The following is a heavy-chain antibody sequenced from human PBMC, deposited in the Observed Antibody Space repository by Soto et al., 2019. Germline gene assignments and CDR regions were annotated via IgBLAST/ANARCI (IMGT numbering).Heavy chain of an antibody. CDR2: ISYDGSNK. J-gene: IGHJ6*02. CDR1: GFTFSSYG. D-gene: IGHD5-12*01. Sequence: PVGSLRLSCAASGFTFSSYGMHWVRQAPGKGLEWVAVISYDGSNKYYADSVKGRFTISRDNSKNTLYLQMNSLRAEDTAVYYCAKGIVATYYYYGMDVWGQGTTVTVSS. CDR3: AKGIVATYYYYGMDV. V-gene: IGHV3-30*18.